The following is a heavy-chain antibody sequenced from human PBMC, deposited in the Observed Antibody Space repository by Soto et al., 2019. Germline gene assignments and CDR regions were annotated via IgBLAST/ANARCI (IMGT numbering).Heavy chain of an antibody. CDR1: GYSFTSYW. J-gene: IGHJ3*02. CDR3: ARHEGELLPNDAFDI. D-gene: IGHD1-26*01. Sequence: HGESLKISCKGSGYSFTSYWISWVRQMPGKGLEWMGRIDPSDSYTNYSPSFQGHVTISADKSISTAYLQWSSLKASDTAVYYCARHEGELLPNDAFDIWGQGTMVTVSS. V-gene: IGHV5-10-1*01. CDR2: IDPSDSYT.